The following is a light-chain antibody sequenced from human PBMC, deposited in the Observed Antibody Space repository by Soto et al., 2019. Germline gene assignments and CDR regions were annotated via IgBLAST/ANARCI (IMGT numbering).Light chain of an antibody. CDR3: QQYNSYRT. V-gene: IGKV3-20*01. CDR1: QSVSNS. Sequence: EIVLTQSPGSLSLSPGERATLSCGASQSVSNSLAWYQQKPGRSPRLLIFDASSRATGIPDRFSGGGSGTDFTLTISSLQPDDFATYYCQQYNSYRTFGQGTKVEIK. CDR2: DAS. J-gene: IGKJ1*01.